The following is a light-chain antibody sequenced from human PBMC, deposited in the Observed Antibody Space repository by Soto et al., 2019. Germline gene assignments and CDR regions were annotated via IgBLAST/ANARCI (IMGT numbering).Light chain of an antibody. V-gene: IGKV3-15*01. CDR2: DAS. J-gene: IGKJ5*01. CDR3: QQYGSSPSIT. Sequence: EIVMTQSPATLSVSPGERATLSCRASQSVSSSLAWFQQKPGQAPRLLIYDASTRATGIPARFSGSGSGTEFTLTISSLQSEDFAVYYCQQYGSSPSITFGQGTRLEIK. CDR1: QSVSSS.